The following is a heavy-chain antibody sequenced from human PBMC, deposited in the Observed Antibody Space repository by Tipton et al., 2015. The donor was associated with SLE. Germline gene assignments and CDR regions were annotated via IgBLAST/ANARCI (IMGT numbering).Heavy chain of an antibody. CDR1: GYSITSGYY. CDR2: MSQTGIT. D-gene: IGHD3-3*01. CDR3: VREHQPRITVFGADC. Sequence: TLSLTCTVSGYSITSGYYWGWIRQPPGKGLEWIGSMSQTGITYYNPTLMSRVTISGDTSKNQFFLNLDSVTAADTAVYYCVREHQPRITVFGADCWGQGTLVTVPS. V-gene: IGHV4-38-2*02. J-gene: IGHJ4*02.